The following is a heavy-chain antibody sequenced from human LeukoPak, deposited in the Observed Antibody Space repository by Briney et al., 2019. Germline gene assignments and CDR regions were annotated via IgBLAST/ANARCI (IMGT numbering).Heavy chain of an antibody. D-gene: IGHD3-22*01. CDR3: ARDLPDYYDSSGYYHDAFDI. J-gene: IGHJ3*02. Sequence: SETLSLTCTVSGCTISSYHWNWIRQPPGKGLEWIGFIYYSGSSNINPSLKVRVTISVDTSKTQFSLKLSSVTAAATAVDYCARDLPDYYDSSGYYHDAFDIWGQGTMVTVS. V-gene: IGHV4-59*01. CDR1: GCTISSYH. CDR2: IYYSGSS.